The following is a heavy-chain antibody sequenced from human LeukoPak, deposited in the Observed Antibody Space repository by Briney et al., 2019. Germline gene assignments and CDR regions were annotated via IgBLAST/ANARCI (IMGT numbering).Heavy chain of an antibody. CDR1: GYTFTSYG. V-gene: IGHV1-18*01. D-gene: IGHD6-13*01. CDR3: ARHMYSSSWSAFDI. J-gene: IGHJ3*02. CDR2: ISAYNGNT. Sequence: GASVKVSCKASGYTFTSYGISWVRQAPGQGLEWMGWISAYNGNTNYAQKLQGRVTMTTDTSTSTAYMELRSLRSDDTAVYYCARHMYSSSWSAFDIWGQGTMATVFS.